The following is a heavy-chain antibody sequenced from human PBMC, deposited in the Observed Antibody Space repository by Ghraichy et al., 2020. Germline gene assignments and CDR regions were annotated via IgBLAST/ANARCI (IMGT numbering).Heavy chain of an antibody. CDR1: GFSISSNW. CDR3: AREGAYKLIK. J-gene: IGHJ4*02. V-gene: IGHV4-4*02. D-gene: IGHD5-24*01. Sequence: SETLSLTCAVSGFSISSNWWSWVRQPPGKGLEWIGEIYHDGRTNYSPSLKSRVTISVDKSNNQFSLRLSSVTAAKTAVYYCAREGAYKLIKWGQGTLVTVSS. CDR2: IYHDGRT.